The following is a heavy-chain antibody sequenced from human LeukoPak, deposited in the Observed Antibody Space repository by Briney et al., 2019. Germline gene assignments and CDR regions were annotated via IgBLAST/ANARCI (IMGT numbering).Heavy chain of an antibody. J-gene: IGHJ5*02. CDR3: VKESLEGDT. CDR2: IMYDGSIK. CDR1: GFTFANFG. V-gene: IGHV3-30*02. D-gene: IGHD1-1*01. Sequence: GSLRLSCAASGFTFANFGMHWVRQAPGKGLDWVAFIMYDGSIKFYADSVLGRFTISRDNSKNTLDLQMNSLRTEDTAVYYCVKESLEGDTWGQGTLVTVSS.